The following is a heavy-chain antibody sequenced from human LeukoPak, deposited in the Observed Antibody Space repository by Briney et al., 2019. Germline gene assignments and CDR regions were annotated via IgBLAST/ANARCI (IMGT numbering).Heavy chain of an antibody. V-gene: IGHV3-23*01. J-gene: IGHJ6*03. CDR2: ISGSGGGT. D-gene: IGHD5-24*01. Sequence: GGSLRLSCAASGFTFSSYSMNWVRQAPGKGLEWVSGISGSGGGTNYADSVKGRFTISRDNSKNTLYLQMHSLRAEDTAVYYCAKERLQYGPGYMDVWGRGTTVTVSS. CDR1: GFTFSSYS. CDR3: AKERLQYGPGYMDV.